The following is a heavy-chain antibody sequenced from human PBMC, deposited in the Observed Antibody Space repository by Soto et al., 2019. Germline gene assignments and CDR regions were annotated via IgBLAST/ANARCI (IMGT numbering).Heavy chain of an antibody. Sequence: SETLSLTCAVYGGSFSGYYWSWIRQPPGKGLEWIGEINHSGSTNYNPSLKSRVTISVDTSKNQISLKLSSVTAADTAVYYCARGREFWGSHRWFDPWGQGTLVTVSS. V-gene: IGHV4-34*01. CDR2: INHSGST. CDR1: GGSFSGYY. CDR3: ARGREFWGSHRWFDP. J-gene: IGHJ5*02. D-gene: IGHD3-16*01.